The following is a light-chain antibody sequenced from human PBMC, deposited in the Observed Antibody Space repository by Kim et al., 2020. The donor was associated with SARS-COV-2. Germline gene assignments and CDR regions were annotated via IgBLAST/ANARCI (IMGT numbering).Light chain of an antibody. CDR1: PSILSW. J-gene: IGKJ1*01. Sequence: GDRVTITCRASPSILSWLAWSPQKPGKAPKLLIYDASSLESGVPSRFSGSGSGTEFTLTISSLQPDDFATYYCQQYNSYSATFGQGTKVDIK. CDR2: DAS. V-gene: IGKV1-5*01. CDR3: QQYNSYSAT.